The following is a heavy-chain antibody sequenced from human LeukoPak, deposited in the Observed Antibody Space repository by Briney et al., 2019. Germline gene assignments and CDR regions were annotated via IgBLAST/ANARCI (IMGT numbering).Heavy chain of an antibody. CDR1: GFTFSSYW. D-gene: IGHD3-3*01. CDR2: IKQDGSEK. CDR3: ARAIGISSGYSY. Sequence: PGGSQRLSCAASGFTFSSYWMSWVRQAPGKGLEWVADIKQDGSEKSYVDSVKGRFTISRDNAKNSLYLQMNSLRAEGTAVYYCARAIGISSGYSYWGQGTLVTVSS. J-gene: IGHJ4*02. V-gene: IGHV3-7*01.